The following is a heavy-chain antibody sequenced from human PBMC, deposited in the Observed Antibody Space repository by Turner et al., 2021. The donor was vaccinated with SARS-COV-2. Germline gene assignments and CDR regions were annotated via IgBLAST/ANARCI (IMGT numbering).Heavy chain of an antibody. D-gene: IGHD3-22*01. Sequence: QLQLQESGPGLVKPSETLSLTCTVSGGSISSSSYSWGWIRQPPGKGLEWIGSTYYSGSTYYTPSLKSRVSISVDTSKNQFSLRLSSVTAADTAVYYCATPSVSYDSSGYFHFDLWGRGTLVTVSS. CDR3: ATPSVSYDSSGYFHFDL. CDR2: TYYSGST. V-gene: IGHV4-39*01. CDR1: GGSISSSSYS. J-gene: IGHJ2*01.